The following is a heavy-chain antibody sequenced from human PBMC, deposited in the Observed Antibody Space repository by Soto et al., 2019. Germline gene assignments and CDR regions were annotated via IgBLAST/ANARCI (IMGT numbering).Heavy chain of an antibody. D-gene: IGHD4-17*01. J-gene: IGHJ4*02. CDR1: GFTFNTYA. V-gene: IGHV3-23*01. CDR3: AAGGGDYAYDY. CDR2: ISGSGDST. Sequence: GGSLRLSCAASGFTFNTYAMAWVRQAPGKGLEWVSAISGSGDSTYYADSVKGRFTVSRDNSKDTLFLQMNSLRAEDTAVYYCAAGGGDYAYDYWGQGTLVTVSS.